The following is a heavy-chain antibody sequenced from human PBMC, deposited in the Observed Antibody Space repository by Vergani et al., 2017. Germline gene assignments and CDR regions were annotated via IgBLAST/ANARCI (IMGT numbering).Heavy chain of an antibody. Sequence: QVQLLQSGAEVKKPGASVKVSCKASGYTYTGYYMHWVRQAPGQGLEWMGRINPNSGGTNYAQKFQGRVTMTRDTSISTAYMELSRLRSDDTAVYYCARDEKIISSGWRLSDYWGQGTLVTVSS. CDR1: GYTYTGYY. D-gene: IGHD6-19*01. CDR3: ARDEKIISSGWRLSDY. CDR2: INPNSGGT. J-gene: IGHJ4*02. V-gene: IGHV1-2*06.